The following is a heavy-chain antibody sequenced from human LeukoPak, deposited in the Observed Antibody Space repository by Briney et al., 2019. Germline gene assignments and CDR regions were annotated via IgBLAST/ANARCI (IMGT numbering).Heavy chain of an antibody. CDR3: ARGGVRGRYYYYYYMDV. CDR2: MNPNSGNT. V-gene: IGHV1-8*01. Sequence: GASVKVSCKASGYTFTSYDINWVRQATGQGLEWMGWMNPNSGNTGYAQKFQGRVTMTRNTSISTAYMELSSLRSEDTAVYYCARGGVRGRYYYYYYMDVWGKGTTVTISS. D-gene: IGHD3-10*01. J-gene: IGHJ6*03. CDR1: GYTFTSYD.